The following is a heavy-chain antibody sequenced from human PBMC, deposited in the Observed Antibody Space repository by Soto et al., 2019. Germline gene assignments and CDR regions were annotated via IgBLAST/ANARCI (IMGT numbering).Heavy chain of an antibody. CDR2: IYYSGVT. V-gene: IGHV4-59*01. Sequence: PSETLSLTCTISCGSIISYYWSWIRQPPGKGLEWIGNIYYSGVTSYNPSLNSRVTISVDTSSNQFSLRLSSVTAADTAVYYCAREKSDYDFWSGASGMDVWGQGTTVTVSS. D-gene: IGHD3-3*01. J-gene: IGHJ6*02. CDR1: CGSIISYY. CDR3: AREKSDYDFWSGASGMDV.